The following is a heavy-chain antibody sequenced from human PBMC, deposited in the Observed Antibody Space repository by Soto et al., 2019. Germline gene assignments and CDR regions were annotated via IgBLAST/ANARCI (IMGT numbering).Heavy chain of an antibody. CDR2: VSFDGSNK. CDR1: GFTFSTHA. Sequence: VQLVESGGGVVQPGRSLRLSCAASGFTFSTHALHWVRQAPGNGLECVAIVSFDGSNKYYADSVKGRFTISRDNSKNTLYLQMSGLTPEDTAVYYCARDQTGITTTGGGRIAHWGQGTLVTVSS. D-gene: IGHD1-20*01. CDR3: ARDQTGITTTGGGRIAH. V-gene: IGHV3-30-3*01. J-gene: IGHJ4*02.